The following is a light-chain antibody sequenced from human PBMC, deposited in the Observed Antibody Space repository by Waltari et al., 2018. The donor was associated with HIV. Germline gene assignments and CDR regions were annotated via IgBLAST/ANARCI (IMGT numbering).Light chain of an antibody. CDR2: EVS. Sequence: QSALTQSASVSGSPGQSITISCPGTSSDVGGHNFVSWYQHHPGKAPKLMIYEVSNRPSGVSHRFSGSKSGNTASLTISGLQPEDEADYYCTSYTTTSCYVFGTGTKVTVL. CDR3: TSYTTTSCYV. V-gene: IGLV2-14*01. J-gene: IGLJ1*01. CDR1: SSDVGGHNF.